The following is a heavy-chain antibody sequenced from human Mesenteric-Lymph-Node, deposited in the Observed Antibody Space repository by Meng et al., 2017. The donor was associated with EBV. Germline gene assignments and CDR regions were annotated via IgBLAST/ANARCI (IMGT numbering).Heavy chain of an antibody. CDR1: GGSHSRGGYH. Sequence: LPNAGQEQGRAPPTLSLTRAVSGGSHSRGGYHWSWIRHSPVKGMEWIDYINYSRSNSYNPSLKSRITISRATSENQFSLKLSSVTAADTAVYFCAREVRSWSFDIWGQGTLVTVSS. CDR3: AREVRSWSFDI. D-gene: IGHD6-13*01. CDR2: INYSRSN. J-gene: IGHJ4*02. V-gene: IGHV4-30-4*01.